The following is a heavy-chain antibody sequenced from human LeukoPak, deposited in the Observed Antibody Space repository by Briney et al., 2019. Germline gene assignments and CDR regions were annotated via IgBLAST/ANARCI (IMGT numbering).Heavy chain of an antibody. D-gene: IGHD3-22*01. V-gene: IGHV3-72*01. Sequence: GGSLRLSCAASGFTLSDYHMDWVRQAPGKGLEWVGRIRDKARIYTTAYAASVKGRFTISRDDSKTLVYLQMNSLRTEDTAVYYCARDGAEGDNSAFDMWGQGTVVTVSS. CDR3: ARDGAEGDNSAFDM. CDR2: IRDKARIYTT. CDR1: GFTLSDYH. J-gene: IGHJ3*02.